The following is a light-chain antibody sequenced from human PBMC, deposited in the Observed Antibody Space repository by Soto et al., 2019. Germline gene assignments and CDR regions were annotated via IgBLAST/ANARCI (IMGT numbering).Light chain of an antibody. J-gene: IGKJ4*01. CDR1: QSVSSN. V-gene: IGKV3D-15*01. CDR3: QQYDTWPLT. CDR2: GAS. Sequence: EIVMTQSPATLSVSPGERATLSFRASQSVSSNLAWYQQKPGQAPRLLIYGASTRATGIPARFSGSGSETEFALTITSLQSEDFAVYYCQQYDTWPLTFGGGTKVDI.